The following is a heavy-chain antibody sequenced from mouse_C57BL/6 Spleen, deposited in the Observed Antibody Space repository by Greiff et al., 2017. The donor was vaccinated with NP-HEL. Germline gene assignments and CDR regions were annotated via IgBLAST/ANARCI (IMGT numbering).Heavy chain of an antibody. D-gene: IGHD1-1*01. Sequence: EVQRVESGGDLVKPGGSLKLSCAASGFTFSSYGMSWVRQTPDKRLEWVATISSGGSYTYYPDSVKGRFTISRDNAKNTLYLQMSSLKSEDTAMYYCARRNYGSSHYAMEYWGQGTSVTVSS. CDR1: GFTFSSYG. CDR2: ISSGGSYT. J-gene: IGHJ4*01. CDR3: ARRNYGSSHYAMEY. V-gene: IGHV5-6*01.